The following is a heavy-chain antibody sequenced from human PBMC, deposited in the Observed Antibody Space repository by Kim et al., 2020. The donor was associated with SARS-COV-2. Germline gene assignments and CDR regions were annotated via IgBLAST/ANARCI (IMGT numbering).Heavy chain of an antibody. CDR3: TTTVGSGSYFDYYYGMDV. CDR1: GFTFSNAW. D-gene: IGHD1-26*01. Sequence: GGSLRLSCAASGFTFSNAWMSWVRQAPGKGLEWVGRIKSKTDGGTTDYAAPVKGRFTISRDDSKNTLYLQMNSLKTEDTAVYYCTTTVGSGSYFDYYYGMDVWGQGTTVTVSS. CDR2: IKSKTDGGTT. J-gene: IGHJ6*02. V-gene: IGHV3-15*01.